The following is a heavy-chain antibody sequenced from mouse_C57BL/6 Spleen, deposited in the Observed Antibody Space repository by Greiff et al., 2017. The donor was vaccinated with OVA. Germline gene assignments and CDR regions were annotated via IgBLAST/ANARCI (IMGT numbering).Heavy chain of an antibody. CDR3: AGRLRRPGYFDV. D-gene: IGHD2-2*01. V-gene: IGHV1-18*01. CDR1: GYTFTDYN. J-gene: IGHJ1*03. Sequence: EVQLQQSGPELVKPGASVKIPCKASGYTFTDYNMDWVKQSHGKSLEWIGDINPNNGGTIYNQKFKGKATLTVDKSSSTAYMELRSLTSEDTAVYYCAGRLRRPGYFDVWGTGTTVTVSS. CDR2: INPNNGGT.